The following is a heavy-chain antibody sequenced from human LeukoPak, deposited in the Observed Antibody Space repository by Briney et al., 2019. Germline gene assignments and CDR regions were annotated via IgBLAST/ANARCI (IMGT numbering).Heavy chain of an antibody. D-gene: IGHD2-15*01. J-gene: IGHJ4*02. CDR1: GFTFSSYA. CDR3: ARGGGREFGIDY. V-gene: IGHV3-64*01. Sequence: GGSLRLSCAASGFTFSSYAMHWVRQAPGKGLEYVSAISSNGGSTYYANSVKGRFTISRDNSKNTLYLQMGSLRAEDMAVYYCARGGGREFGIDYWGQGTPVTVSS. CDR2: ISSNGGST.